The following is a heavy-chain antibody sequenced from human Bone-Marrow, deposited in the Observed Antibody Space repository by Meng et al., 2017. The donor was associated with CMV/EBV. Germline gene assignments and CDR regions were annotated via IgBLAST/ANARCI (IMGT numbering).Heavy chain of an antibody. V-gene: IGHV1-8*03. CDR1: GYTFTSYD. Sequence: ASVKVSCKASGYTFTSYDINWVRQATGQGLEWMGWMNPNSGNTGYAQKFQGRVTITRNTSISTAYMELSSLRSEDTAAYYCARGHYYDFWSGYYTGYYFYYWGQGTLVTVSS. J-gene: IGHJ4*02. CDR3: ARGHYYDFWSGYYTGYYFYY. CDR2: MNPNSGNT. D-gene: IGHD3-3*01.